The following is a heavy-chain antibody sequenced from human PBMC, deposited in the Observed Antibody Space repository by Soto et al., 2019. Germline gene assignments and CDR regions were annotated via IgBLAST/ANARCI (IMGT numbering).Heavy chain of an antibody. CDR1: GGSFSGFY. CDR2: IYHSGST. Sequence: PSETLSLTCAVHGGSFSGFYWSWVRQPPGKGLEWIGEIYHSGSTNYNPSLKSRVTISLDKSKNQFSLKLTSVTAADSAVYYCARDDHIVVVPTSLGAMDVWGQGTTVTVSS. J-gene: IGHJ6*02. V-gene: IGHV4-34*01. CDR3: ARDDHIVVVPTSLGAMDV. D-gene: IGHD2-2*01.